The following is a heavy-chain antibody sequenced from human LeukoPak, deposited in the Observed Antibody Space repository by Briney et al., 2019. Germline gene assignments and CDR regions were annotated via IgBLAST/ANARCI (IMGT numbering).Heavy chain of an antibody. CDR3: ARMDLGATPAAYDY. CDR2: IDPTDSYT. J-gene: IGHJ4*02. V-gene: IGHV5-10-1*01. D-gene: IGHD1-26*01. Sequence: GESLKISCQGSGYSFTSYWINWVRQKPGKGLEWVGRIDPTDSYTSYSPTSPGHVTISADKSASTAYLQWSSLKASDTAMYYCARMDLGATPAAYDYWGQGTLVTVSS. CDR1: GYSFTSYW.